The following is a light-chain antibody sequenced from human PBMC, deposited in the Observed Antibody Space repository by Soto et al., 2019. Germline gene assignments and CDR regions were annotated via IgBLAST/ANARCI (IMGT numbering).Light chain of an antibody. V-gene: IGLV2-14*01. Sequence: QSALTQPASVSGSPGQSITISSTGTSVDVGGYNYVSWYQQHPGKAPKLVIYGVTYRPSGFSARFSGSKFQNTASLTISGLQAEDEADYYCSSFRSGSVVLFGGGTKVTVL. CDR3: SSFRSGSVVL. CDR1: SVDVGGYNY. J-gene: IGLJ3*02. CDR2: GVT.